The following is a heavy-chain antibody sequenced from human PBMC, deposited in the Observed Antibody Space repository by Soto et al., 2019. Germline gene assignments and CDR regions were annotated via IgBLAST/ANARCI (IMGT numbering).Heavy chain of an antibody. Sequence: GGSLRLSCAASGFTFSSYAMSWVRQAPGKGLEWVSAISGSGGSTYYADSVKGRFTISRDNSKNTLYLQMNSLRAEDTAVYYCAKEPNLMRFLEWLLRNLFDYWGQGTLVTVSS. J-gene: IGHJ4*02. D-gene: IGHD3-3*01. CDR1: GFTFSSYA. CDR2: ISGSGGST. CDR3: AKEPNLMRFLEWLLRNLFDY. V-gene: IGHV3-23*01.